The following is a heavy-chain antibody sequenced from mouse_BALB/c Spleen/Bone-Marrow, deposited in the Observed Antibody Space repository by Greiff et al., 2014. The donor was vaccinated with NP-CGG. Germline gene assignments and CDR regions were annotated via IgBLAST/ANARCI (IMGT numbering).Heavy chain of an antibody. Sequence: QVQLKQSGAELVKPGAPVKLSCKTSGYTFTSYWMSWVKQRPGRGLEWIGRIDPSDSETHYNQKFKDKATLTVDKSSSTAYIQLSSLKSEDSAVYYCERDYGYYFDYWGQGTTLTVSS. CDR1: GYTFTSYW. V-gene: IGHV1-69*02. D-gene: IGHD1-2*01. CDR3: ERDYGYYFDY. CDR2: IDPSDSET. J-gene: IGHJ2*01.